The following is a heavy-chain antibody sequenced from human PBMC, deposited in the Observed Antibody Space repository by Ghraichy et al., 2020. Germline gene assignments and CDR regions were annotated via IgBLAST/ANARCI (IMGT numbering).Heavy chain of an antibody. J-gene: IGHJ3*02. V-gene: IGHV3-23*01. D-gene: IGHD6-13*01. Sequence: GGSLRLSCAASGFTFSSYAMSWVRQAPGKGLEWVSAISGSGGSRYYADSVKGRFTISRDNSKNTLYLQMNSLRAEDTAVYYCAKGIAAATDAFDIWGQGTLVTGSS. CDR2: ISGSGGSR. CDR3: AKGIAAATDAFDI. CDR1: GFTFSSYA.